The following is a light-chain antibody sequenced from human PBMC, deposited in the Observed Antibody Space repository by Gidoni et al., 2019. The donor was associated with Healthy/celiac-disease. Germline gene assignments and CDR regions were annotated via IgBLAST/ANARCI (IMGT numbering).Light chain of an antibody. J-gene: IGKJ4*01. CDR3: QKSYSTPPT. V-gene: IGKV1-39*01. Sequence: DIQMTQSPSSLSASVGDRVTITCRASQSISSYLNWYQQKPGKAPKLLIYAASSLQSGVPSRFSGSGSGTDFTLTISSLQTEDFATYYCQKSYSTPPTFGGGTKVEIK. CDR1: QSISSY. CDR2: AAS.